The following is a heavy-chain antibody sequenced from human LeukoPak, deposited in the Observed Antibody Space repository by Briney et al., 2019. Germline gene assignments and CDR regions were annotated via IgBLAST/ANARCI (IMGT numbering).Heavy chain of an antibody. V-gene: IGHV4-4*07. D-gene: IGHD1-26*01. CDR1: GGSISSYY. CDR3: ARVSWELLSPGAFDI. CDR2: IYTSGST. Sequence: PSETLSPTCTVSGGSISSYYWSCIRQPAGQALEWIGRIYTSGSTSYNPSLKSRVTISVDKSKNQFSLKLSSVTAADTAVYYCARVSWELLSPGAFDIWGQGTLITVSS. J-gene: IGHJ3*02.